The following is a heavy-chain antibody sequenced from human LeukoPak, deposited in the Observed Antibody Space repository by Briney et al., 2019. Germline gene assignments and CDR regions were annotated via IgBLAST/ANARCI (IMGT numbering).Heavy chain of an antibody. CDR3: ARDWEGLGEYWYFDL. CDR1: GYTFSNYG. V-gene: IGHV1-2*02. Sequence: ASVKVSCKASGYTFSNYGISWVRQAPGQGLEWMGWISPYSGNTNYAQKFQGRVTMTRDTSISTAHMELSRLRSDDTAVYYCARDWEGLGEYWYFDLWGRGTLVTVSS. D-gene: IGHD1-26*01. CDR2: ISPYSGNT. J-gene: IGHJ2*01.